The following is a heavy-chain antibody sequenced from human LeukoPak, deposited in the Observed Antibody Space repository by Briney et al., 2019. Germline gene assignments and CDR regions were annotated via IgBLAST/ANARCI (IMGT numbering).Heavy chain of an antibody. CDR3: ARAQWYNDY. CDR2: INAYNGNA. V-gene: IGHV1-18*01. D-gene: IGHD1-1*01. Sequence: ASVKVSCKASGYTFTSCGFSWVRQAPGQGLEWMGWINAYNGNANYAQKLQGRVSMTTDTSTSTAYMELRSLRSDDTAVYYCARAQWYNDYWGQGTLVTVSS. CDR1: GYTFTSCG. J-gene: IGHJ4*02.